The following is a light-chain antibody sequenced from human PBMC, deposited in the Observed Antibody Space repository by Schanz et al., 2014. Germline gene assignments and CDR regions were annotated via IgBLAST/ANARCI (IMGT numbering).Light chain of an antibody. CDR1: SSNIGSNY. J-gene: IGLJ2*01. CDR2: DNN. V-gene: IGLV1-51*01. CDR3: GTWDSSLSAVV. Sequence: SVLMQPPSVSAAPGQKVTISCSGSSSNIGSNYVSWYQQLPGTAPKLLIYDNNKRPSGIPDRFSGSKSGTSATLGITGLQTGDEADYYCGTWDSSLSAVVFGGGTKLTVL.